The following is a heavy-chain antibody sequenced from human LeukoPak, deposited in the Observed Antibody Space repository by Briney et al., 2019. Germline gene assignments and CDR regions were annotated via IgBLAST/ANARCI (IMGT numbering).Heavy chain of an antibody. Sequence: GESLRLSCTASGFTFSSYWMHWVRQAPGQGLVWVSRINTDGSSTSYGDSVQGRFTISRDNAKNTLYLQMSSLTAEDTALYYCARANPNDSWFHSWGQGTLVTVSS. CDR2: INTDGSST. CDR3: ARANPNDSWFHS. J-gene: IGHJ5*01. CDR1: GFTFSSYW. V-gene: IGHV3-74*01.